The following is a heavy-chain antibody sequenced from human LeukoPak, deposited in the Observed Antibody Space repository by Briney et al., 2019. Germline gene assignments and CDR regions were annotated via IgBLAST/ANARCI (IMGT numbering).Heavy chain of an antibody. Sequence: GGSLRLSCAASGFTFSSYWMHWVRQAPGKGLVWVSRINSDGSSTSYADSVKGRFTISRDNAKNTLYLQMNSLRAEDTAVYYCARGYGSGRKGDWFDPWGQGTLVTVSS. J-gene: IGHJ5*02. CDR1: GFTFSSYW. D-gene: IGHD3-10*01. V-gene: IGHV3-74*01. CDR2: INSDGSST. CDR3: ARGYGSGRKGDWFDP.